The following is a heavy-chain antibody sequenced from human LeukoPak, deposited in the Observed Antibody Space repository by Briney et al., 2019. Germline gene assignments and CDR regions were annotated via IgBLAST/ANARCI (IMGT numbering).Heavy chain of an antibody. Sequence: SETLSLTCTVSGGSISTDNCYWGWTRQPPGKGLEWIGSIYYNGNTYYNPSLKSRVTISVDTSKNQFSLQLNSVTPEDTAVYYCAREWVGATSTGEFDYWGQGTLVTVSS. CDR2: IYYNGNT. CDR1: GGSISTDNCY. CDR3: AREWVGATSTGEFDY. J-gene: IGHJ4*02. V-gene: IGHV4-39*07. D-gene: IGHD1-26*01.